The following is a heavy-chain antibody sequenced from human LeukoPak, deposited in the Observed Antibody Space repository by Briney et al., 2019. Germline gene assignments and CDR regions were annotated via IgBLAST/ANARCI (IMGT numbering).Heavy chain of an antibody. CDR3: ARDVGYYGSGSYYSADY. CDR2: IYYSGST. CDR1: GGSISSYY. Sequence: SETLSLTCTVSGGSISSYYWSWFRQPPGKGREGIGYIYYSGSTNYNPSLNSRVPISVDTSKNQVSLKLSSVTAADTAVYYCARDVGYYGSGSYYSADYWGQGTLVTVSS. D-gene: IGHD3-10*01. V-gene: IGHV4-59*01. J-gene: IGHJ4*02.